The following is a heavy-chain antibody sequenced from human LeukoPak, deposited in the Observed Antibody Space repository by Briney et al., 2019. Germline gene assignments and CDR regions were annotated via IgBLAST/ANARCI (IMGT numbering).Heavy chain of an antibody. CDR2: IKQDGSEK. D-gene: IGHD4-17*01. J-gene: IGHJ4*02. Sequence: PGGSLRLSCAASGFTFSSYAMSWVRQAPGKGLEWVANIKQDGSEKYYVDSVKGRFTISRDNAKNSLYLQMNSLRAEDTAVYYCARDAYGDYSDYWGQGTLVTVSS. V-gene: IGHV3-7*01. CDR3: ARDAYGDYSDY. CDR1: GFTFSSYA.